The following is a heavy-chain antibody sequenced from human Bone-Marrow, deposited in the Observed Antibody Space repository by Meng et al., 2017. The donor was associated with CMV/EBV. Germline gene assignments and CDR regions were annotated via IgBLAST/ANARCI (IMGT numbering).Heavy chain of an antibody. CDR2: IYPGDSDT. CDR1: GYSFTSYW. D-gene: IGHD2-21*01. Sequence: GESLKISCKGSGYSFTSYWIGWVRQMPGKGLEWMGNIYPGDSDTRYSPSFQGQVTISADKSISTAYLQWSSLKASDTAMYYCARLFRPPIGAHYYYYGMDVWGQGTTVTVSS. CDR3: ARLFRPPIGAHYYYYGMDV. J-gene: IGHJ6*02. V-gene: IGHV5-51*01.